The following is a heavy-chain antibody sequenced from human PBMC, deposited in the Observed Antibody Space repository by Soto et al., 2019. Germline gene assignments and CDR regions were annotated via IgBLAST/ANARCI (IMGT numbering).Heavy chain of an antibody. D-gene: IGHD4-17*01. CDR3: AKDRDYGDYAGNAFDI. V-gene: IGHV3-23*01. CDR2: ISGSGGST. Sequence: GGSLRLSCAASGFTFSSYAMSWVRQAPGKGLEWVSAISGSGGSTYYADSVKGRFTISRDNSKNTLYLQMNSLRAEDTAVYYCAKDRDYGDYAGNAFDIWGQGTMVTVSS. J-gene: IGHJ3*02. CDR1: GFTFSSYA.